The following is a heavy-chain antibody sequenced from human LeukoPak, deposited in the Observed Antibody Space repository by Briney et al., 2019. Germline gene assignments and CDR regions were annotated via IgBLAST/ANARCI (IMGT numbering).Heavy chain of an antibody. Sequence: KASETLSLTCTVSGGSISSYYWSWIRQPPGKGLEWIGYIYYSGSTNYNPSLKSRVTISVDTSKNQFSLKLSSVTAADTAVYYCARVALSKFDPWGQGTLVTVSS. D-gene: IGHD3-16*02. J-gene: IGHJ5*02. CDR1: GGSISSYY. V-gene: IGHV4-59*01. CDR2: IYYSGST. CDR3: ARVALSKFDP.